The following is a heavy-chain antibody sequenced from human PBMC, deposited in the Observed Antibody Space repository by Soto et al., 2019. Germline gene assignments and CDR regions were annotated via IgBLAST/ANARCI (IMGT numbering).Heavy chain of an antibody. D-gene: IGHD3-16*01. CDR3: APSLYDYVGGTHLFDP. J-gene: IGHJ5*02. CDR1: GFSLSTSGVG. CDR2: IYWDDAK. Sequence: QITLKESGPTLVKPTQTLTLTCTFSGFSLSTSGVGVGWIRQPPGKALEWLALIYWDDAKRYSSSLKSRLTTNKDLAKNHVVLTMTNMDPGDTATYYCAPSLYDYVGGTHLFDPWGQGALVTVSS. V-gene: IGHV2-5*02.